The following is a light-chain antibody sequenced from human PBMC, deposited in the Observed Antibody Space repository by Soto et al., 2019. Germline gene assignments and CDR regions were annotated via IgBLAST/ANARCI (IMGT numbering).Light chain of an antibody. CDR1: QSISSW. Sequence: DIQMTQSPSTLSASVGDRVTLTCRAGQSISSWLAWYQQKPGKAPRLLIYKASTLESGVPSRFSGSGSGTEFTLTISSLQPDDFATYYCQQYNSYARTFGQGTKVDIK. CDR2: KAS. J-gene: IGKJ1*01. CDR3: QQYNSYART. V-gene: IGKV1-5*03.